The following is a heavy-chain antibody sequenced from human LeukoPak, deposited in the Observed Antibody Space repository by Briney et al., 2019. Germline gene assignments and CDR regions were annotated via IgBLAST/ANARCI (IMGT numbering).Heavy chain of an antibody. V-gene: IGHV1-2*02. CDR1: GYTFSNNY. CDR3: ASLSLASGKYYEY. CDR2: VNPDSGDT. D-gene: IGHD3-10*01. Sequence: ASVRVSCKASGYTFSNNYMHWVRQAPGQGLEWMGWVNPDSGDTKYEQKFQGRVTMTRDTSINTAYMELSGLRSDDTAMYYCASLSLASGKYYEYWGQGTLVTVSS. J-gene: IGHJ4*02.